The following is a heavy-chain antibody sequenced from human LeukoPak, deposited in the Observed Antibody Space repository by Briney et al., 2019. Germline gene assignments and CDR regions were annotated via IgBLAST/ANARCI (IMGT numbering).Heavy chain of an antibody. V-gene: IGHV4-59*01. CDR1: GGSISSYY. D-gene: IGHD3-10*01. Sequence: SETLSLTCTVSGGSISSYYRSWIRQPPGKGLEWIGYIYYSGSTNYNPSLKSRVTISVDTSKNQFSLKLSSVTAADTAVYYCARSGSFSWFDPWGQGTLVTVSS. J-gene: IGHJ5*02. CDR3: ARSGSFSWFDP. CDR2: IYYSGST.